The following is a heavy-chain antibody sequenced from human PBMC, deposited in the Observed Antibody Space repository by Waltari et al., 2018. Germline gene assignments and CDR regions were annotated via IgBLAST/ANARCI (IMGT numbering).Heavy chain of an antibody. Sequence: QVQLVQSGAEVKKPGSSVKVSCKASGGTFSSYAISWVRQAPGQGLGSLGGVVPIFGTANNTQTFQVRVTITADDSTSTAYMELGSLGSEDTAVYYCARGDYVLVRWGQGTLVTVSS. V-gene: IGHV1-69*12. CDR1: GGTFSSYA. CDR3: ARGDYVLVR. CDR2: VVPIFGTA. D-gene: IGHD4-17*01. J-gene: IGHJ4*02.